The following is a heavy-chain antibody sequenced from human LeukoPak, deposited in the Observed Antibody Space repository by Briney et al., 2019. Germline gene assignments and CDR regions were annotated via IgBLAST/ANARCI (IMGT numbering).Heavy chain of an antibody. J-gene: IGHJ5*02. CDR3: ARAEEQQLEGFDP. Sequence: SQTLCLTCTVSGGSISSGDYYWSWIRQHPGRGLEWIGYIYYSGSTYYNPSLKSRVTISVDTSKNQFSLKLSSVTAADTAVYYCARAEEQQLEGFDPWGQGTLVTVSS. CDR1: GGSISSGDYY. V-gene: IGHV4-31*03. CDR2: IYYSGST. D-gene: IGHD6-13*01.